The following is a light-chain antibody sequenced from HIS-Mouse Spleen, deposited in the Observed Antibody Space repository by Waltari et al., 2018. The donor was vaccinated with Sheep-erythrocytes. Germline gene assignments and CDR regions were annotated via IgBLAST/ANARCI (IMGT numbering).Light chain of an antibody. Sequence: QSALTQPRSVSGSPGQSVTISCTGTISDAGGYNYVSWYQQHPGKAPKLMIYDVSKRPSGVPDRFSGSKSGNTASLTISGLQAEDEADYYCCSYAGSYNHVFATGTKVTVL. CDR2: DVS. CDR1: ISDAGGYNY. V-gene: IGLV2-11*01. CDR3: CSYAGSYNHV. J-gene: IGLJ1*01.